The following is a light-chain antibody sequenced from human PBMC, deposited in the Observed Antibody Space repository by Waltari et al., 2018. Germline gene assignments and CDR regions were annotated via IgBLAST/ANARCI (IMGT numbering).Light chain of an antibody. J-gene: IGKJ4*01. CDR2: DTS. CDR1: QTVRATY. Sequence: IVLTQSPGTLSLSPGERATPSCRASQTVRATYLAWYQQKPGQAPTLVIHDTSSRATGIPDRFSGSGSGTDFSLTISSLEPEDFAVYYCQQYDISPLTFGGGTKVETK. V-gene: IGKV3-20*01. CDR3: QQYDISPLT.